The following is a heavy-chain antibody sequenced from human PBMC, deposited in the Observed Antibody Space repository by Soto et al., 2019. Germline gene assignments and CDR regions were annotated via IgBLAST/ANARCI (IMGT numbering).Heavy chain of an antibody. V-gene: IGHV3-48*02. D-gene: IGHD4-17*01. CDR3: AREPPYGDYYGMDV. CDR2: ISSSSSTI. CDR1: GFTFSSYS. Sequence: GGSLRLSCAASGFTFSSYSMNWVRQAPGKGLEWVSYISSSSSTIYYADSVKGRFTISRDKAKNSLYLQMNSLRDEDTAVYYCAREPPYGDYYGMDVWGQGTTVTVSS. J-gene: IGHJ6*02.